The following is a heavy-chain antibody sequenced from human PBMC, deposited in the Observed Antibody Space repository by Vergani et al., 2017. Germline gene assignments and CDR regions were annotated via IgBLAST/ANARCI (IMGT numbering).Heavy chain of an antibody. CDR1: GFTSAGYA. J-gene: IGHJ5*02. CDR2: ISWNRNSI. V-gene: IGHV3-9*02. D-gene: IGHD6-6*01. CDR3: AKDLGTSSGGGWFDP. Sequence: EVQLEESGGGLVLPGRSLRLSCVASGFTSAGYAMHWVRQAPGKGLEWVSCISWNRNSIGYADSVKGRFTISRDNAKNSLYLQMNSLRAEDTALYYCAKDLGTSSGGGWFDPWCQGTLVTVSS.